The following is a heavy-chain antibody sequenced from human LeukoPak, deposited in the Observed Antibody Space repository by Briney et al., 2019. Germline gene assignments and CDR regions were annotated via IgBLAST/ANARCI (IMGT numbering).Heavy chain of an antibody. J-gene: IGHJ4*02. Sequence: SETLSLTCAVSGGSISSNSYYWGWIRQPPGKGLEWIGSMYYSGSTYYNPSLKSRVTISVDTSKNQISLKLSSVTAADTAVYYCARERGDTARSLDSWGQGTLVTVSS. V-gene: IGHV4-39*07. CDR3: ARERGDTARSLDS. CDR1: GGSISSNSYY. CDR2: MYYSGST. D-gene: IGHD5-18*01.